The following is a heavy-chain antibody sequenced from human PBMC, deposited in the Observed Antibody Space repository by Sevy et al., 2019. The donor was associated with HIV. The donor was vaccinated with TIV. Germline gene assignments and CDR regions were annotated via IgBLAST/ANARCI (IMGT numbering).Heavy chain of an antibody. CDR1: GYTFTSCG. CDR2: INTNTGNP. V-gene: IGHV7-4-1*02. D-gene: IGHD2-2*01. J-gene: IGHJ6*02. Sequence: ASVKVSCKASGYTFTSCGMNWVRQAPGQGLEWMGWINTNTGNPTYAQGFTGRFVFSLDTSVSTAYLQISSLKAEDTAVYYCARTSRGIVVIPAAQHYYGMDVWGQRTTVTVSS. CDR3: ARTSRGIVVIPAAQHYYGMDV.